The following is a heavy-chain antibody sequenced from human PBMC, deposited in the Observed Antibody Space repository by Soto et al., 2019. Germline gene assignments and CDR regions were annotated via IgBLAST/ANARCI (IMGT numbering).Heavy chain of an antibody. V-gene: IGHV1-2*04. D-gene: IGHD5-12*01. CDR2: INPNSGGT. J-gene: IGHJ6*02. Sequence: VSVKVSCKASGYTFTGYYMHWVRQAPGQGLEWMGWINPNSGGTNYAQKFQGWVTMTRDTSISTAYMELSRLRSDDTAVYYCARVRTSGYDYGEHGPNYYYYGMDVWGQGTTVTVSS. CDR1: GYTFTGYY. CDR3: ARVRTSGYDYGEHGPNYYYYGMDV.